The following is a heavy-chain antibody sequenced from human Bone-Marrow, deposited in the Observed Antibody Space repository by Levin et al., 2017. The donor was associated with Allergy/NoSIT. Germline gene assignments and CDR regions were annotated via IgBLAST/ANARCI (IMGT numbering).Heavy chain of an antibody. CDR3: ARPRIMIIYGGTTVLYYYGMDV. Sequence: PGGSLRLSCAASGFTFNEYWLTWVRQAPGKGLEWVANINQDESETYYVDSVKGRFSISRDNAKSSLYLQMDSLRAEDTAVYYCARPRIMIIYGGTTVLYYYGMDVWGQGTTVTVSS. CDR2: INQDESET. J-gene: IGHJ6*02. D-gene: IGHD3-16*01. CDR1: GFTFNEYW. V-gene: IGHV3-7*01.